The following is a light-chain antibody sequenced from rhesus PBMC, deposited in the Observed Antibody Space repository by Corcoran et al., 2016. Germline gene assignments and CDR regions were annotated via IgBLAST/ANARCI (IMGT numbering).Light chain of an antibody. CDR3: NSYATSSAYI. J-gene: IGLJ1*01. Sequence: QAALTQSPSMSGSPGQSITISCNGTSSDIAVYKRVSWYQHHPGKAPKLMIYEVSKRPSGVSDRFSGSKSGNTSFLTISGVQTEDEADDYCNSYATSSAYIFGVGTRLTVL. CDR1: SSDIAVYKR. CDR2: EVS. V-gene: IGLV2-13*02.